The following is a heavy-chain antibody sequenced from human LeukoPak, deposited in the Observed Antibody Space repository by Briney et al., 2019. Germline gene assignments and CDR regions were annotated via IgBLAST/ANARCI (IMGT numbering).Heavy chain of an antibody. V-gene: IGHV4-30-4*01. CDR3: AREYYYGSGSYYNWFDP. CDR1: GGSISSGDYY. Sequence: PSETLSLTCTVSGGSISSGDYYWSWIRQPPGKGVEWIGYIYYSGSTYYNPSLKSRVTISVDTSKNQFSLKLSSVTAADTAVYYCAREYYYGSGSYYNWFDPWGQGTLVTVSS. CDR2: IYYSGST. J-gene: IGHJ5*02. D-gene: IGHD3-10*01.